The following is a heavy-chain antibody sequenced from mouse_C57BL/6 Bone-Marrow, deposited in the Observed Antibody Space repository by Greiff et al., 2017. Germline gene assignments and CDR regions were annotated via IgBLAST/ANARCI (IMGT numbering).Heavy chain of an antibody. CDR2: IRNKANNHAT. CDR1: GFTFSDAW. CDR3: TRGGLLYFDY. J-gene: IGHJ2*01. D-gene: IGHD6-1*01. V-gene: IGHV6-6*01. Sequence: EVNVVESGGGLVQPGGSMKLSCAASGFTFSDAWMDWVRQSPEKGLEWVAEIRNKANNHATYYAESVKGRFTISRDDSKSSVYLQMNSLRAEDTGIYYCTRGGLLYFDYWGQGTTLTVSS.